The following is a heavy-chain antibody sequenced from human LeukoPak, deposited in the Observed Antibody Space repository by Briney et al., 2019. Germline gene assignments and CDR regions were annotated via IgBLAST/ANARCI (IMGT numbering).Heavy chain of an antibody. V-gene: IGHV3-15*01. Sequence: KSGGSLRLSCAASGFTFSNAWMSWVRQAPGKGLEWVGRIKSKTDGGTTDYAAPVKGRFTISRDDSKNTLYLQMNSLKPEDTAVYYCTTVLDEELSNYFDYWGQGTLVTVSS. J-gene: IGHJ4*02. CDR2: IKSKTDGGTT. D-gene: IGHD2/OR15-2a*01. CDR1: GFTFSNAW. CDR3: TTVLDEELSNYFDY.